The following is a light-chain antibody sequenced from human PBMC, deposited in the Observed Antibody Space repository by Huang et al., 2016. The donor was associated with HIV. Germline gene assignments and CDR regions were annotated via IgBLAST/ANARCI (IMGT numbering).Light chain of an antibody. Sequence: EIVLTQSPATLSLSLGERATLSCRASEDISNYIVWYQQRPGQAPKLLISEASKRATGCPARFSGSGSGTEFILTIDSLEPEDFAVYYCQQRRSWPLTFGGGTKVEIK. CDR2: EAS. J-gene: IGKJ4*01. V-gene: IGKV3D-11*01. CDR1: EDISNY. CDR3: QQRRSWPLT.